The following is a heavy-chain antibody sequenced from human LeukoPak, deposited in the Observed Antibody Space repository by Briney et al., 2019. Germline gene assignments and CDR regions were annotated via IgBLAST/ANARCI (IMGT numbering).Heavy chain of an antibody. Sequence: GASVKVSCKASGGTFSSYAISWVRQAPGQGLEWMGWMNPNSGNTGYAQKFQGRVTITRNTSISTAYMELSSLKSEDTAVYYCARAHSGGSYLGYYYYYMDVWGKGTTVTVSS. D-gene: IGHD2-15*01. CDR1: GGTFSSYA. V-gene: IGHV1-8*03. CDR2: MNPNSGNT. CDR3: ARAHSGGSYLGYYYYYMDV. J-gene: IGHJ6*03.